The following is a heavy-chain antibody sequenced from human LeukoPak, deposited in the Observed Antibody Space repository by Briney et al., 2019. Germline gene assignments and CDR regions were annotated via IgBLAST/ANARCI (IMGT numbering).Heavy chain of an antibody. CDR1: GFTFSSYE. D-gene: IGHD3-3*01. CDR2: ISSSGSTI. J-gene: IGHJ4*02. V-gene: IGHV3-48*03. CDR3: ARAGYYASFFDY. Sequence: GGSLRLSCAASGFTFSSYEMNWVRQDPGKGLEWVSYISSSGSTIYYADSVKGRFTISRDNAKNSLYLQMSSLRAEDTAVYYCARAGYYASFFDYWGQGTLVTVSS.